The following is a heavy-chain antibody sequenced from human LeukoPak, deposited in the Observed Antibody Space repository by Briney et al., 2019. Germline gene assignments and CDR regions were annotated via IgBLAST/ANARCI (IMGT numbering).Heavy chain of an antibody. D-gene: IGHD4-17*01. Sequence: GGSLRLSCAASGFIFSSYSMNWVRQPPGKGLEWVSSISSSSSYIYYADSVKGRFTIYRDNPKNSLYLQMNSLRAEDTAVYYCATKTNYGVDYWGQGTLVTVSS. V-gene: IGHV3-21*01. J-gene: IGHJ4*02. CDR1: GFIFSSYS. CDR3: ATKTNYGVDY. CDR2: ISSSSSYI.